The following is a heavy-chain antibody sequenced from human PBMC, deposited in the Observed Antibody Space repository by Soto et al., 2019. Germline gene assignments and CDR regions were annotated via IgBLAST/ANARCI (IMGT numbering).Heavy chain of an antibody. V-gene: IGHV1-69*06. Sequence: SEQVSYQPSEGTYRRSAIIRVRQTHGQGLEWLGGIIPLFGTANYAQKFQGRVTITADKSTSTAYMELSSLRSADTAVYYCARGPSVGAVVVVPAALGHGAFDIWGQGTMVTVSS. CDR1: EGTYRRSA. CDR2: IIPLFGTA. CDR3: ARGPSVGAVVVVPAALGHGAFDI. J-gene: IGHJ3*02. D-gene: IGHD2-2*01.